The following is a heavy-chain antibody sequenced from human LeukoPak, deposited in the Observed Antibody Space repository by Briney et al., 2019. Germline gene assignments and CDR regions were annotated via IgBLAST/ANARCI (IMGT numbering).Heavy chain of an antibody. V-gene: IGHV4-34*01. Sequence: SETLSLTCAVSGVSFGDYYWSWVRQTPGKGLEWIGEINHSGYTNDSPSLKSRVTLSIDTSRKQFSLNLRSATVADTGIYYCTRMTAGHDYWGQGTLVTVSS. D-gene: IGHD2-21*02. CDR2: INHSGYT. J-gene: IGHJ4*02. CDR1: GVSFGDYY. CDR3: TRMTAGHDY.